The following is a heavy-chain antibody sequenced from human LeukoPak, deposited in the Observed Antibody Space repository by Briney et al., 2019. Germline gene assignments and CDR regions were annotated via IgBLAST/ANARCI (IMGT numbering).Heavy chain of an antibody. J-gene: IGHJ5*02. V-gene: IGHV6-1*01. Sequence: SQTLSLTCPISGDSVSSNSVTWNWLRQSPSRGLEWLGRTYYRSTWYNDYAVSVRGRITVNPDTSKNQFSLHLNSVTPEDTAVYYCARRLTQYDCFDPWGQGILVTVSS. CDR3: ARRLTQYDCFDP. D-gene: IGHD2-2*01. CDR2: TYYRSTWYN. CDR1: GDSVSSNSVT.